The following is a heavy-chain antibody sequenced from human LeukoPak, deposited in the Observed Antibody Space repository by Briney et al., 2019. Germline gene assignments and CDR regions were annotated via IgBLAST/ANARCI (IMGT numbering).Heavy chain of an antibody. D-gene: IGHD3-16*01. CDR2: ISYNSCYK. V-gene: IGHV3-21*01. CDR1: GFTFSNYA. CDR3: AASYDQFAKPPTPRDY. J-gene: IGHJ4*02. Sequence: PGESLRLSCAGSGFTFSNYAMSWVRQAPGKGLEWVPSISYNSCYKYYADSLKGRFTISRDNAKNSLYLQLNSLRAEDTAIYYCAASYDQFAKPPTPRDYWGQGTLVAVSS.